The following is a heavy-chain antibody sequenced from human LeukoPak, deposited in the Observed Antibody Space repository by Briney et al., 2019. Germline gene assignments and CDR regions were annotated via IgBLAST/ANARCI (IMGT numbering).Heavy chain of an antibody. Sequence: SETLSLTCTVSGGSISSSNYYWGWIRQPPGKGLEWIGSIYYSGSTYYNPSRKSRVTISVDTSKNQFSLKLSSVTAADTAVYYCARRRIVATIDYWGQGTLVTVSS. CDR3: ARRRIVATIDY. V-gene: IGHV4-39*01. CDR2: IYYSGST. CDR1: GGSISSSNYY. J-gene: IGHJ4*02. D-gene: IGHD5-12*01.